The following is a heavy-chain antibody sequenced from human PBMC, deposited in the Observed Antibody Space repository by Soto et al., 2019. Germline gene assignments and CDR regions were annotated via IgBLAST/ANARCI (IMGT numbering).Heavy chain of an antibody. CDR3: AKSLTPAAFDS. J-gene: IGHJ4*02. CDR1: VCSISRGLHY. D-gene: IGHD6-25*01. V-gene: IGHV4-31*03. Sequence: QVQLQESGPGLVKPSETLSLTCTVSVCSISRGLHYWNWLRQRPGKGMEWIGYIYASGNSYSKPSLRNRVSISLDPSKNQDSLQLNSVTAAVPAVYSCAKSLTPAAFDSWGQGALVTVSS. CDR2: IYASGNS.